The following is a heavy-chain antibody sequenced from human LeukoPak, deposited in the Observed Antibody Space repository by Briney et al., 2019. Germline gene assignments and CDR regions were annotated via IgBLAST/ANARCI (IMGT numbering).Heavy chain of an antibody. CDR2: TNHDGSNT. Sequence: GGSLRLSCAASRFTFSSYWMHWVRQAPGKGLVWVSHTNHDGSNTNYADSVKGRFAISRDNAKNTLHLQMNSLTDDDTSVYYCATDFTVGGMFDYWGQGILVTVSS. CDR3: ATDFTVGGMFDY. J-gene: IGHJ4*02. CDR1: RFTFSSYW. D-gene: IGHD4-17*01. V-gene: IGHV3-74*01.